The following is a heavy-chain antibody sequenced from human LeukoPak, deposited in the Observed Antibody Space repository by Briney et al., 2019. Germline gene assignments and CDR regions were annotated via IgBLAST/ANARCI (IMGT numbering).Heavy chain of an antibody. CDR1: GGSISSYY. V-gene: IGHV4-59*01. J-gene: IGHJ6*02. Sequence: SETLSLTCTVSGGSISSYYWSWIRQPPGKGLEWIGYIYYSGSTNYNPSLKSRVTISVDTSKNQFSLKLSSVTAADAAVYYCARGVPYYYYGMDVWGQGTTVTVSS. CDR2: IYYSGST. D-gene: IGHD2-2*01. CDR3: ARGVPYYYYGMDV.